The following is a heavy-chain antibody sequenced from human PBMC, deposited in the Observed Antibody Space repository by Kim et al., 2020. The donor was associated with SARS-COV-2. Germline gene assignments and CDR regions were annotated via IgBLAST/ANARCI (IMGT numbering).Heavy chain of an antibody. D-gene: IGHD1-26*01. CDR1: GFIFSNYG. J-gene: IGHJ4*02. V-gene: IGHV3-33*01. Sequence: GGSLRLSCAASGFIFSNYGMHWVRQAPGKGLEWVALIWYAGSDKYYADSVKGRFTISRDNSKDTLYLQMISLRAEDTAVYYCARAISYYSAYDDWGQGTL. CDR2: IWYAGSDK. CDR3: ARAISYYSAYDD.